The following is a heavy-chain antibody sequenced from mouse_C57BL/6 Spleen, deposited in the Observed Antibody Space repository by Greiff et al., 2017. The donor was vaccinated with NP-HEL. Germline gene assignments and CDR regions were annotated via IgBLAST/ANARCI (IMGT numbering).Heavy chain of an antibody. D-gene: IGHD6-2*01. CDR3: SRLSKSLLDY. J-gene: IGHJ2*01. Sequence: QVQLQQPGAELVRPGSSVKLSCKASGYTFTSYWMDWVKQRPGQGLEWIGNIYPSDSETHYNQKFKAKATLTVDKSSSTAYMQLSSQTSEESAVYYSSRLSKSLLDYWGQGTTLTVSS. V-gene: IGHV1-61*01. CDR1: GYTFTSYW. CDR2: IYPSDSET.